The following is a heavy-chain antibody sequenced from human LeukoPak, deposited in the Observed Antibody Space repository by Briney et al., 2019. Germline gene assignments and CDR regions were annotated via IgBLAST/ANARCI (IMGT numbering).Heavy chain of an antibody. CDR1: GFTVSSNF. J-gene: IGHJ4*02. V-gene: IGHV3-53*01. D-gene: IGHD2-21*01. CDR3: TRGGGGSFPHY. Sequence: PGGSLRLSCAAPGFTVSSNFLSWVRQPPGKGLEWVSDIYSGGSTYYAASVKGRFTISRDNSKNTLYLQMNSLRAEDTAVYYCTRGGGGSFPHYWGQGTLVTVSS. CDR2: IYSGGST.